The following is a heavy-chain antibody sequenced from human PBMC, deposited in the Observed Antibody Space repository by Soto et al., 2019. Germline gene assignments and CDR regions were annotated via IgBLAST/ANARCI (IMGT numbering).Heavy chain of an antibody. J-gene: IGHJ3*02. CDR3: ARDYCSGGSCYFPDAFDI. CDR1: GYTFTSYY. V-gene: IGHV1-46*01. Sequence: GASVKVSCKASGYTFTSYYMHWVRQAPGQGLEWMGIINPSGGSTSYAQKFQGRVTMTRDTSTSTVYMELSSLRSEDTAVYDCARDYCSGGSCYFPDAFDIWGQGTMVTVSS. CDR2: INPSGGST. D-gene: IGHD2-15*01.